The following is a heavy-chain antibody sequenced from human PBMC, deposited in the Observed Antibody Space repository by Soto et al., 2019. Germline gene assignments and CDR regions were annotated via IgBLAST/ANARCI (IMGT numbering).Heavy chain of an antibody. CDR3: ARERTDCSSTSCYTGYYGMDV. V-gene: IGHV1-18*01. D-gene: IGHD2-2*02. Sequence: ASVKVSCKASGYTFTSYGISWVRQAPGQGLEWMGWISAYNGNTNYAQKLRGRVTMTTDTSTSTAYMELRSLRSDDTAVYYCARERTDCSSTSCYTGYYGMDVWGQGTTVTVSS. CDR1: GYTFTSYG. J-gene: IGHJ6*02. CDR2: ISAYNGNT.